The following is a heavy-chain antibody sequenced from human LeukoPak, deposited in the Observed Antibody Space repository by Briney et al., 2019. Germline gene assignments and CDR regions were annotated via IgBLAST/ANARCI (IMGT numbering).Heavy chain of an antibody. CDR1: GGSISSYY. V-gene: IGHV4-59*08. CDR2: IDYSGST. D-gene: IGHD1-26*01. J-gene: IGHJ4*02. CDR3: ARTDGKRPPPRF. Sequence: SETLSLTCTVSGGSISSYYWSWIRQPPGKGLEWIGYIDYSGSTNYNPSLKSRVTISVDTSKNQFSLKLSSVTAADTAVYFCARTDGKRPPPRFWGQGTLVTVSS.